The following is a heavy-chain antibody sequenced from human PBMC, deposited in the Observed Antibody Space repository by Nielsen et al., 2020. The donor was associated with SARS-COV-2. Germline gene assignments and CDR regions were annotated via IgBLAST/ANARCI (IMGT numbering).Heavy chain of an antibody. J-gene: IGHJ4*02. CDR3: AKDGHSSGWYGAPDY. CDR2: ISWNSGSI. Sequence: SLKISCAASGFTFDDYAMHWVRQAPGKGLEWVSGISWNSGSIGYADSVKGRFTISGDNAKNSLYLQMNSLRAEDTALYYCAKDGHSSGWYGAPDYWGQGTLVTVSS. V-gene: IGHV3-9*01. CDR1: GFTFDDYA. D-gene: IGHD6-19*01.